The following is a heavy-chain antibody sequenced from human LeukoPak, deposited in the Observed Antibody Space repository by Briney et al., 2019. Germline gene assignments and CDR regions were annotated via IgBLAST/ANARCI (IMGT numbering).Heavy chain of an antibody. J-gene: IGHJ5*02. CDR1: GFTLSSYW. Sequence: PGGSLRLSCAASGFTLSSYWMTWVRQAPGEGLEWVANIKQDGSEKYHVDSWEGRCSICRDNAKNSLFLQMNSLRAEDTAVYYCARDRSPCSGGRCYSYNWFDPWGQGTLVTVSS. CDR2: IKQDGSEK. D-gene: IGHD2-15*01. CDR3: ARDRSPCSGGRCYSYNWFDP. V-gene: IGHV3-7*04.